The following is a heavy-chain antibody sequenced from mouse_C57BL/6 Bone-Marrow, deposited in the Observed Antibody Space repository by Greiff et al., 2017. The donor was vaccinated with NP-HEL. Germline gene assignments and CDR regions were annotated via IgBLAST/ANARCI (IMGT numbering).Heavy chain of an antibody. D-gene: IGHD2-12*01. Sequence: VQLQQSGPGLVQPSQSLSITCTVSGFSLTSYGVHWVRQSPGKGLEWLGVIWSGGSTDYNAAFISRLSISKDNSKSQVFFKMNSLQADDTAIYYCARLRPPYYAMDYWGQGTSVTVSS. CDR2: IWSGGST. CDR1: GFSLTSYG. CDR3: ARLRPPYYAMDY. V-gene: IGHV2-2*01. J-gene: IGHJ4*01.